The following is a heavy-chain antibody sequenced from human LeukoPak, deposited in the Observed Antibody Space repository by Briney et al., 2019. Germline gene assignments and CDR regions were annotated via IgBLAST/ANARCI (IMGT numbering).Heavy chain of an antibody. J-gene: IGHJ4*02. CDR3: AKPLRINVWFFDS. Sequence: PGGSLRLSCAASGFTFNNYALSWVRQAPGKGLEWVSLISGSGYQTDYADSVKGRFTISRDNSKNTLYLQMNSLKAEDTAVYYCAKPLRINVWFFDSWGQGTLVPVSS. CDR2: ISGSGYQT. D-gene: IGHD3-16*01. V-gene: IGHV3-23*01. CDR1: GFTFNNYA.